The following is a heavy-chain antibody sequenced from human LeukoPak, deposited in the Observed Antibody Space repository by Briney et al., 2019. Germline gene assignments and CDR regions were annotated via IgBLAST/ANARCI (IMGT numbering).Heavy chain of an antibody. J-gene: IGHJ4*02. V-gene: IGHV3-7*01. CDR1: GFTLSTYW. CDR2: LKQDGSET. CDR3: ARSGRGDY. Sequence: GGSLRLSCAASGFTLSTYWMSWVRQAPGKGLEWVANLKQDGSETYYVDSVKGRFTISRDNAKNSLFLQMNSLRAEDTAVYYCARSGRGDYWGQGTLVTVSS.